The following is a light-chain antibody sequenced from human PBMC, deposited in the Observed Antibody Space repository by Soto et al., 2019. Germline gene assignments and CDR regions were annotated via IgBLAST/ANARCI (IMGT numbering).Light chain of an antibody. Sequence: QSVLTQPPSVSGAPGQRVTISCTGSSSNIGAGYGVHWYQQLPGTAPKLLSYGNSNRPSGVPDRFSGSKSGTSASLAITGLQAEDEADYYCQSYDSSLSGYVFGTGTKLTVL. J-gene: IGLJ1*01. CDR1: SSNIGAGYG. CDR2: GNS. CDR3: QSYDSSLSGYV. V-gene: IGLV1-40*01.